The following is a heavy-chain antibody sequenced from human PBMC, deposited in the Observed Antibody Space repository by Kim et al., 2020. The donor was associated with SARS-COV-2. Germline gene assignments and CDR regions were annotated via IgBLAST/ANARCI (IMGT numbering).Heavy chain of an antibody. Sequence: SETLSLTCAVYGGSFSGYYWSWIRQPPGKGLEWIGEINHSGSTNYNPSLKSRVTISVDTSKNQFSLKLSSVTAADTAVYYCARGGEKWTTVTHGSSKKYYFDYWGQGTLVTVSS. CDR3: ARGGEKWTTVTHGSSKKYYFDY. V-gene: IGHV4-34*01. J-gene: IGHJ4*02. D-gene: IGHD4-17*01. CDR1: GGSFSGYY. CDR2: INHSGST.